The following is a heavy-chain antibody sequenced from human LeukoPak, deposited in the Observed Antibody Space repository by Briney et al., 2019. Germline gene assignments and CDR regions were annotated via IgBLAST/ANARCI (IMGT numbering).Heavy chain of an antibody. J-gene: IGHJ4*02. CDR1: GGTFSSYA. CDR3: AKDTQYYYGSGSYQDEPY. D-gene: IGHD3-10*01. CDR2: IITIFGTA. V-gene: IGHV1-69*13. Sequence: ASVKVSCKASGGTFSSYAISWVRQAPGQGLEWMGGIITIFGTAKYAQKFQGRVTITADESTTTAYMELSSLRSEDTAVYYCAKDTQYYYGSGSYQDEPYWGQGTLVTVSS.